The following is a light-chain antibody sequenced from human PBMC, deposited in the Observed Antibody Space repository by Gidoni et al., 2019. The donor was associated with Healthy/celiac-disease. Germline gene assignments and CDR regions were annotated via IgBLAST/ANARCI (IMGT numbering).Light chain of an antibody. V-gene: IGKV1-39*01. CDR1: QSISNY. CDR2: AAS. CDR3: QQSYSTPIT. J-gene: IGKJ5*01. Sequence: DIQMTQSPSSLSASVGDRVTINCRASQSISNYLNWYQQKPGKAPKLLIYAASSLQSGVPSRFSGSGSGTDFTLTISSLQPEDFATYYCQQSYSTPITFGQGTRLEIK.